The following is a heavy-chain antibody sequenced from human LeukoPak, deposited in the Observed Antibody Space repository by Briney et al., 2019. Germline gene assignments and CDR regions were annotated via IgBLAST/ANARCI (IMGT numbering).Heavy chain of an antibody. Sequence: GGSLRLSCEDSGFTFRAYWMTWVRQAPGKGLEWGGHIKQEGREKYYVDSVKGRFTISRDNTQNSLYLQMNGPGAEDTAVYYCARPRDSGWSKTWDYWGQGTLVTVSS. J-gene: IGHJ4*02. CDR1: GFTFRAYW. CDR3: ARPRDSGWSKTWDY. V-gene: IGHV3-7*03. CDR2: IKQEGREK. D-gene: IGHD6-13*01.